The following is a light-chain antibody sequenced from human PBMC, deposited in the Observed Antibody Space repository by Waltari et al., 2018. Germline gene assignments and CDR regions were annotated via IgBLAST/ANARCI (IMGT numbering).Light chain of an antibody. V-gene: IGKV1-39*01. CDR1: QSISSY. J-gene: IGKJ2*01. CDR2: AAT. CDR3: QESYSTLYT. Sequence: DIQMTQSPSSLSASVGDRVTITCRASQSISSYLNWYQQKPGKAPKLLIYAATSLQSGVPSRFSGSGSGAEFTLTISSLQPEDIATFSCQESYSTLYTFGQGTKLEIK.